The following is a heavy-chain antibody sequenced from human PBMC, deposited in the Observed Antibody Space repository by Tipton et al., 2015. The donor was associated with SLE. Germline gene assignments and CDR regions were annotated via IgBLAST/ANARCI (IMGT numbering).Heavy chain of an antibody. CDR3: ARGFWSGYYGRMDV. Sequence: LRFSCTVSGGSISSGGYYWSWIRQHPGKGLEWIGYIYYSGSTYYNPSLKSRVTISVDTSKNQFSLKLSSVTAADTAVYYCARGFWSGYYGRMDVWGKGTTVTVSS. J-gene: IGHJ6*04. CDR1: GGSISSGGYY. V-gene: IGHV4-31*03. CDR2: IYYSGST. D-gene: IGHD3-3*01.